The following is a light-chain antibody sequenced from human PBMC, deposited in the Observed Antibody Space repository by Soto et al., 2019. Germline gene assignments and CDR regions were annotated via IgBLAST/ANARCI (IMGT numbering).Light chain of an antibody. CDR3: QQRSNWPPT. CDR1: QGVSRK. CDR2: GAS. J-gene: IGKJ1*01. Sequence: DIVMTQSPATLSVAPGEGFTFSCRASQGVSRKLAWYQHKPGQAPRLLISGASTGATGIPASFSGSGSGTDFTLTITSREPEDFAVYYCQQRSNWPPTFGQGTKVDIK. V-gene: IGKV3-15*01.